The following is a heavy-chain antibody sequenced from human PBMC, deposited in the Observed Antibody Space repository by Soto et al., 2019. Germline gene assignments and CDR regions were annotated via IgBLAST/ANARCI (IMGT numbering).Heavy chain of an antibody. D-gene: IGHD7-27*01. J-gene: IGHJ1*01. Sequence: GSLRLSCAASGFTFSSYWMHWVRQAPGKGLVWVSRINSDGSSTSYADSVKGRFTISRDNAKNTLYLQMNSLRAEDTAVYFCATCQLGAPVLQHWGQGTLVTVSS. CDR3: ATCQLGAPVLQH. CDR1: GFTFSSYW. V-gene: IGHV3-74*01. CDR2: INSDGSST.